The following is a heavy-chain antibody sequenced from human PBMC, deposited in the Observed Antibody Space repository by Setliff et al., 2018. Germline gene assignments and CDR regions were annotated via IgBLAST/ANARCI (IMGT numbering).Heavy chain of an antibody. J-gene: IGHJ2*01. CDR2: INHRGFT. CDR3: ARPPAGLGNWYFDL. Sequence: SETLSLTCAVYGESFDNHYWTWIRQPPGERLEWIGEINHRGFTDYKPSLKSRLTMSVDTSRNQFSLKLSSVTAADTAVYYCARPPAGLGNWYFDLWGRGTLVTVSS. D-gene: IGHD7-27*01. V-gene: IGHV4-34*01. CDR1: GESFDNHY.